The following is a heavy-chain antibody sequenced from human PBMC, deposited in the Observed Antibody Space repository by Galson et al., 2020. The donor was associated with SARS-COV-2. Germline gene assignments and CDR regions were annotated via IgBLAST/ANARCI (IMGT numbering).Heavy chain of an antibody. CDR2: INHSGST. V-gene: IGHV4-34*01. J-gene: IGHJ6*03. CDR3: ARGARRLTICGVVIDPLPNYYYYYYMDV. Sequence: SETLSLTCAVYGGSFSGYYWSWIRQPPGKGLEWIGEINHSGSTNYNPSLKSRVTISVDTSKNQFSLKLSSVTAADTAVYYCARGARRLTICGVVIDPLPNYYYYYYMDVWGKGTTVTVSS. D-gene: IGHD3-3*01. CDR1: GGSFSGYY.